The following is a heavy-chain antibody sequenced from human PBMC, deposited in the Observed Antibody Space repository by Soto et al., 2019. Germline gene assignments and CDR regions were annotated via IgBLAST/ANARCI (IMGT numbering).Heavy chain of an antibody. V-gene: IGHV3-48*01. D-gene: IGHD3-3*01. CDR2: ISSSSSTI. CDR1: GFTFSSYS. J-gene: IGHJ5*02. Sequence: LSLTCAASGFTFSSYSMNWVRQAPGKGLEWVSYISSSSSTIYYADSVKGRFTISRDNAKNSLYLQMNSLRAEDTAVYYCARTYYDFWSGYSIINWFDPWGQGTLVTVSS. CDR3: ARTYYDFWSGYSIINWFDP.